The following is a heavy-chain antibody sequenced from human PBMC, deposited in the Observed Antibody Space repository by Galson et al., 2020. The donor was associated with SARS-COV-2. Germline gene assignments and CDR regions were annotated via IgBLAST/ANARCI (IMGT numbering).Heavy chain of an antibody. CDR1: GFTFGDYA. J-gene: IGHJ6*02. Sequence: GESLKISCTASGFTFGDYAMSWVRQAPGKGLEWVGFIRSKAYGGTTEYAASVQGRFTISRDDSKSIAYLKMNSLKTEVTAVYYCARDSALYYYGSGGSSYGMYVCGQGTTVTVSS. CDR3: ARDSALYYYGSGGSSYGMYV. V-gene: IGHV3-49*04. CDR2: IRSKAYGGTT. D-gene: IGHD3-10*01.